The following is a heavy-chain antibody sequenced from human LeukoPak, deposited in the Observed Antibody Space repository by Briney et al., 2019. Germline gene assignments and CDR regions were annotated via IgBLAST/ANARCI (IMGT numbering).Heavy chain of an antibody. D-gene: IGHD2-21*02. V-gene: IGHV4-61*01. CDR3: ARGRYCGGDCYSKWFDP. J-gene: IGHJ5*02. CDR1: VGSVSSGSYY. Sequence: SETLSLTCTVSVGSVSSGSYYWSWIRQPPGKGLEWLGYIYYSGSTNYNPSLKSRVTISVDTSKNQFSLKLSSVTAADTAVYYCARGRYCGGDCYSKWFDPWGQGTLVTVSS. CDR2: IYYSGST.